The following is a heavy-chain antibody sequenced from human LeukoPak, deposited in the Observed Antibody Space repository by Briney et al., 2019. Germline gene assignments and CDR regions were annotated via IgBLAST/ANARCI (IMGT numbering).Heavy chain of an antibody. Sequence: PSESLSLTCTVSKGSMSSYHGSWIRQPAEKGLEWMGRIFPSGSTRYNNSLKSRVTISVDRSKNQFSLKVTSVTAADTAVYYCARDQKVPNNNYGYYYYMDVWGKGTTVSVSS. CDR2: IFPSGST. CDR1: KGSMSSYH. D-gene: IGHD3-16*01. V-gene: IGHV4-4*07. CDR3: ARDQKVPNNNYGYYYYMDV. J-gene: IGHJ6*03.